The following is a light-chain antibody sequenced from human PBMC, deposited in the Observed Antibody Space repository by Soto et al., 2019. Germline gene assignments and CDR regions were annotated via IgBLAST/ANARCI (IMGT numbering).Light chain of an antibody. Sequence: IVLPQSPGILSLSPGERASLSCVASQSISSSFLAWYQQKPGQAPRLLIYGASSRATGIPDRFSGTGSETDFTLTISRLEPEDFAVYYCQQYDNSPITFGQGTRLEI. CDR3: QQYDNSPIT. CDR2: GAS. V-gene: IGKV3-20*01. J-gene: IGKJ5*01. CDR1: QSISSSF.